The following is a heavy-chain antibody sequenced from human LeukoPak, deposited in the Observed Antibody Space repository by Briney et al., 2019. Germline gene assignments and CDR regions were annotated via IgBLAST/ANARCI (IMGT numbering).Heavy chain of an antibody. V-gene: IGHV3-7*01. CDR1: GFTFSSYW. J-gene: IGHJ5*02. CDR2: IKLDGSEN. Sequence: GGSLRLSCAASGFTFSSYWMSWVRQAPGKGLQWVANIKLDGSENYYVDSVRGRFTISRDNAKNSVFLQMTSLRVEDTAVYYCAREDYYYDNSGYHWFDPWGQGTLVIVSS. D-gene: IGHD3-22*01. CDR3: AREDYYYDNSGYHWFDP.